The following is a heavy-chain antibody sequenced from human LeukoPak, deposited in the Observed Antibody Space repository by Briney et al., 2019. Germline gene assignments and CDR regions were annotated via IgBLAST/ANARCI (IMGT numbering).Heavy chain of an antibody. CDR1: GFTFGDYS. CDR2: IRSTVYGGTP. CDR3: TRDQTPYY. Sequence: GGSLRLSCTASGFTFGDYSMTWVRQAPGKGLEWVGFIRSTVYGGTPEYAASVKGRFTISRDDSKGIAYLQMNSLKTEDTAVYYCTRDQTPYYWGQGTLVTVSS. V-gene: IGHV3-49*04. J-gene: IGHJ4*02.